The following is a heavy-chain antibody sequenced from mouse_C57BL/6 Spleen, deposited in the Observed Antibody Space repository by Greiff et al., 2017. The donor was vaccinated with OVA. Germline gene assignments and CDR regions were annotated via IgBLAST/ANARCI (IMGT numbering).Heavy chain of an antibody. CDR1: GYTFTDYS. V-gene: IGHV1-26*01. CDR2: INPNNGGT. Sequence: VQLQQSGPELVKPGASVKISCKASGYTFTDYSMNWVKQSHGKSLEWIGDINPNNGGTSYNQKFKGKATLTVDKSSSTAYMERRSLTSEDSAVYYCASRYYYGYFDVWGTGTTVTVSS. CDR3: ASRYYYGYFDV. D-gene: IGHD1-1*01. J-gene: IGHJ1*03.